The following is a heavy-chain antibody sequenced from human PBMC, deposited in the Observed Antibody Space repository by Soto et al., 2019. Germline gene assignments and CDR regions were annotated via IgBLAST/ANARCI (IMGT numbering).Heavy chain of an antibody. J-gene: IGHJ4*02. CDR1: GGSISTSNW. D-gene: IGHD4-4*01. CDR2: IDRSGNT. CDR3: RGARPSLQEFDY. V-gene: IGHV4-4*02. Sequence: SETLSLTCAVSGGSISTSNWWSWVRQPPGKGLEWIGYIDRSGNTNYNPSLKSRVTISVDTSKNQVSLNVSSVTAADSAVYYCRGARPSLQEFDYWGQGTLVTVSS.